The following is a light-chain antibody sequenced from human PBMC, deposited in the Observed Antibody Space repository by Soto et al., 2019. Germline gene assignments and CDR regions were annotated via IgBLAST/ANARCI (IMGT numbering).Light chain of an antibody. Sequence: IILTQSPGTLSLSPGERVTLSCKASQTINNNYVAWYQQRPGRAPRLLVYGASARATGIPDRFSGGGSGTDFTLTISRLEPEDFAVYYCQQYGDSPYTFGQGTKVDIK. CDR1: QTINNNY. CDR3: QQYGDSPYT. J-gene: IGKJ2*01. CDR2: GAS. V-gene: IGKV3-20*01.